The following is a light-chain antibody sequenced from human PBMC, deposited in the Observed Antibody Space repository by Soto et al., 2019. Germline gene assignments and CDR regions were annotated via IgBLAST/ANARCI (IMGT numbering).Light chain of an antibody. CDR3: SSYSDSDTKV. J-gene: IGLJ1*01. CDR2: EVN. V-gene: IGLV2-14*03. Sequence: QSALTQPASVSGSPGQSITISCGGTSSDVGAYIYVSWYQQYPGKAPNLIIYEVNNRPSGVSGRFSGSKSDTTAYLTISGLQAEDEADYYCSSYSDSDTKVFGTGTKVTVL. CDR1: SSDVGAYIY.